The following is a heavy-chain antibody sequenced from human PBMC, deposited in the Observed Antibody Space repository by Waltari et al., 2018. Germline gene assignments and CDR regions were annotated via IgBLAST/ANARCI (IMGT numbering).Heavy chain of an antibody. CDR1: GFSLSTSGVG. CDR2: IYWDEGK. CDR3: AHRRYQQNLFDAFDI. D-gene: IGHD6-13*01. Sequence: QITLKESGPTLVKPTQTLTLTCTFSGFSLSTSGVGVGWIRQPPGKALEWLPLIYWDEGKRYTPRLKSRLTITKDTSKNQVVLTMTNMDPVDTATYYCAHRRYQQNLFDAFDIWGQGTMVTVSS. J-gene: IGHJ3*02. V-gene: IGHV2-5*02.